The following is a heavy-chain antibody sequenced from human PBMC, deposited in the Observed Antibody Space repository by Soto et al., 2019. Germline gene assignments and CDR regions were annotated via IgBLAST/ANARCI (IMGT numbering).Heavy chain of an antibody. D-gene: IGHD1-26*01. J-gene: IGHJ6*02. CDR3: ARHSEKASGSYFMAYDDYGLDV. Sequence: QVQLQESGPGRVKPSETLSLTCTVSGGSISSYYWSWIRQPPGKGLEWIGYIYYSGSMNYNPSLKNPVTLSLDTSNNQCALELSSVTAADTAVYYCARHSEKASGSYFMAYDDYGLDVWGQGTTVTVSS. CDR2: IYYSGSM. V-gene: IGHV4-59*08. CDR1: GGSISSYY.